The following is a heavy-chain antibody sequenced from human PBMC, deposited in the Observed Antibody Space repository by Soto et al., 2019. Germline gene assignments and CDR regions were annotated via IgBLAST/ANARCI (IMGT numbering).Heavy chain of an antibody. CDR1: GYTFTSYG. J-gene: IGHJ3*02. Sequence: ASVKVSCKASGYTFTSYGISWVRQAPGQGLEWMGWISAYNGNTNYAQKLQGRVTMTTDTSTSTAYMELRSLRSDDTAVYYCALVYYYDSSGLGDAFDIWGQGTMVTVSS. CDR3: ALVYYYDSSGLGDAFDI. V-gene: IGHV1-18*01. D-gene: IGHD3-22*01. CDR2: ISAYNGNT.